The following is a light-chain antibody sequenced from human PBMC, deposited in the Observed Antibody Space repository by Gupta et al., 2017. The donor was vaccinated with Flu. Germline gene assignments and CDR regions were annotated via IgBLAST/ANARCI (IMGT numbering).Light chain of an antibody. Sequence: DIQMTKSPSSLSASVGDRVTITCRASQSISRYLNWYQQKPGQAPKLLIYAASSLQSGVPSRFSGSGSGRDFTLTISSRQPEDFAAYYCQESDSTPRGTFGHGTKLNIK. CDR2: AAS. CDR3: QESDSTPRGT. CDR1: QSISRY. V-gene: IGKV1-39*01. J-gene: IGKJ3*01.